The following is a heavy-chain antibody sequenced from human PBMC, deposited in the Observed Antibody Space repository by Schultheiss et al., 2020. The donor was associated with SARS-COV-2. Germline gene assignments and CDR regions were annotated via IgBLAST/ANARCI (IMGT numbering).Heavy chain of an antibody. V-gene: IGHV4-30-4*07. CDR2: IYYSGST. J-gene: IGHJ4*02. D-gene: IGHD6-19*01. CDR1: GGSISSGGYS. Sequence: SQTLSLTCAVSGGSISSGGYSWSWIRQPPGKGLEWIGYIYYSGSTNYNPSLKSRVTISVDTSKNQFSLKLSSVTAADTAVYNCARGLYTSGWSIDSWGQGTLVTVS. CDR3: ARGLYTSGWSIDS.